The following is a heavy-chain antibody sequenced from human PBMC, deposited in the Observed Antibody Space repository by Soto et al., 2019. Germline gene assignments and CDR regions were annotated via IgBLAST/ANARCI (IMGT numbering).Heavy chain of an antibody. D-gene: IGHD2-15*01. V-gene: IGHV6-1*01. Sequence: SHTLSLTCAISGYSVSSNSAALNWIRESPSRGLEWLGRTYYRSKWYNDYAVSVKSRITINPDTSKNQFSLQLNSVTPEDTAVYYCARGGFYCSGGTCYGDYFDYWGQGTLVTVSS. J-gene: IGHJ4*02. CDR3: ARGGFYCSGGTCYGDYFDY. CDR1: GYSVSSNSAA. CDR2: TYYRSKWYN.